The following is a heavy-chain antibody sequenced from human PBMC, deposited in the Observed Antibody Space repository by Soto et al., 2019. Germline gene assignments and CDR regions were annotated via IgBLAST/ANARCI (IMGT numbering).Heavy chain of an antibody. V-gene: IGHV5-51*01. CDR1: RYSVTIYW. D-gene: IGHD3-3*01. J-gene: IGHJ6*02. CDR2: IYPRDSNT. Sequence: GESLKISCMDSRYSVTIYWTGCVRPMPRKSLGWMGIIYPRDSNTRYSPSFQGEVTISADKSISTAYLQWSSRKASDTAMYYCARQLQTDYDFWSGYNNGGMDVWGQGTTVTVSS. CDR3: ARQLQTDYDFWSGYNNGGMDV.